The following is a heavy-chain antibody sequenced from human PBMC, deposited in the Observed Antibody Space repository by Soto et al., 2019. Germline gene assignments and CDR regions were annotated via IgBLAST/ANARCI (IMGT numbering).Heavy chain of an antibody. CDR2: ISATCAST. CDR3: AKDRLAGNFDY. Sequence: EVQVLDSGGGLVQPGGSLRLSCAASGFTFNNYAMNWVRQAPGKGLEWVATISATCASTYYADSVKGRFTISRDNSKNTMYLQMNGLRVEDTAVSYCAKDRLAGNFDYWGQGTQVTVSS. V-gene: IGHV3-23*01. J-gene: IGHJ4*02. CDR1: GFTFNNYA.